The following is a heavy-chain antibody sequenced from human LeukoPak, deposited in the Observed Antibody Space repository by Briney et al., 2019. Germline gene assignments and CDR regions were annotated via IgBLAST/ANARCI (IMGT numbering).Heavy chain of an antibody. CDR1: GGSINSNSHH. J-gene: IGHJ4*02. V-gene: IGHV4-39*01. D-gene: IGHD3-9*01. Sequence: SETLSLTCSVSGGSINSNSHHWDWIRQAPGKGLEWIGYIYYSGTTSYNPSLKSRVTISVDTSKNQFSLRLSSVTAADTAVYYCARRGDILTDYAFDYWGQGTLVTVSS. CDR2: IYYSGTT. CDR3: ARRGDILTDYAFDY.